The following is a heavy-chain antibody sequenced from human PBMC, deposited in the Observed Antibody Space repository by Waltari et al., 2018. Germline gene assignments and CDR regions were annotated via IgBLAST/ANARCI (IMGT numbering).Heavy chain of an antibody. CDR1: GGTFSSYA. V-gene: IGHV1-69*08. J-gene: IGHJ3*02. Sequence: QVQLVQSGAEVKKPGSSVKVSCKASGGTFSSYAISWVRQAPGQGLEWVGRIIPIFGTANYAQKFQGRVTITADKSTSTAYMELSSLRSEDTAVYYCARDFEMATTQGAFDIWGQGTMVTVSS. D-gene: IGHD5-12*01. CDR3: ARDFEMATTQGAFDI. CDR2: IIPIFGTA.